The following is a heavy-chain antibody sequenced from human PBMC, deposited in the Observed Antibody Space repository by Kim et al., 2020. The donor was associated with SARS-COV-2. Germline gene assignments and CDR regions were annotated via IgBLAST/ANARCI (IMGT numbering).Heavy chain of an antibody. Sequence: ASVKVSCKASGYTFTGYYMHWVRQAPGQGLEWMGRINPNSGGTNYAQKFQGRVTMTRDTSISTAYMELSRLRSDDTAVYYCAKKERHYYDSSGYYDYWGQGTLVTVSS. CDR1: GYTFTGYY. CDR2: INPNSGGT. D-gene: IGHD3-22*01. V-gene: IGHV1-2*06. CDR3: AKKERHYYDSSGYYDY. J-gene: IGHJ4*02.